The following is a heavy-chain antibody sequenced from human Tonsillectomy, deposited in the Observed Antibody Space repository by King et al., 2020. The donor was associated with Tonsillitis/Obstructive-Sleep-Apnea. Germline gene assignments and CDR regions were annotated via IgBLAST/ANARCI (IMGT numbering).Heavy chain of an antibody. CDR1: GGSFSGYY. D-gene: IGHD6-6*01. J-gene: IGHJ3*02. Sequence: VQLQQWGAGLLKPSETLSLTCAVYGGSFSGYYWSWIRQPPGKGLEWIGEINHSGSANYNPSLKSRVTISLDTSKRRFSLKLSSVTAADTAVYYCARLLNDYTSSSDAFDIWGQGTMVTVSS. CDR3: ARLLNDYTSSSDAFDI. CDR2: INHSGSA. V-gene: IGHV4-34*01.